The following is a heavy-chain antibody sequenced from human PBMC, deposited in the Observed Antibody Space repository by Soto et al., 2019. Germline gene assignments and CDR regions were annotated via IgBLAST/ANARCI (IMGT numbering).Heavy chain of an antibody. V-gene: IGHV4-30-2*01. Sequence: TSETLSLTCAVSGGYISSGGYSWSWIRQPPGKGLECIGYIYHSRSTYYNPSLKSRVTISVDRSKNQFSLKLSSVTAADTAMYYCARGPPLGYWGQGTLVTVSS. CDR3: ARGPPLGY. CDR2: IYHSRST. CDR1: GGYISSGGYS. J-gene: IGHJ4*02.